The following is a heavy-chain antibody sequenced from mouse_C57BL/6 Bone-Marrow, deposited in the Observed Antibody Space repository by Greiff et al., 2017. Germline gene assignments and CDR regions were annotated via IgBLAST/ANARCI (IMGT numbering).Heavy chain of an antibody. CDR2: IDPSDSYT. Sequence: QVQLKQPGAELVRPGTSVKLSCKASGYTFTSYWMHWVKQRSGQGLEWIGVIDPSDSYTNYNQKFKGKATLTVDTSSSTAYMQLSSLTSEDSAVYYCARTTGAMDYWGQGTSVTVSS. J-gene: IGHJ4*01. V-gene: IGHV1-59*01. CDR1: GYTFTSYW. CDR3: ARTTGAMDY. D-gene: IGHD1-1*01.